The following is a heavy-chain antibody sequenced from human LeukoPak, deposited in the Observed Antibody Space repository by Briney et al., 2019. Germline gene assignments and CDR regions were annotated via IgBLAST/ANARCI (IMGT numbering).Heavy chain of an antibody. V-gene: IGHV3-21*01. D-gene: IGHD4-17*01. CDR1: GFTFKSYS. J-gene: IGHJ4*02. Sequence: GGSLRLSCAASGFTFKSYSMTWVRRAPGKGLEWVSSISGSSAYIYYADSVKGRFTVSRDNAKNSLYLQMNSLRAEDTAAYYCARRRDDDYYFDYWGQGTLVTVSS. CDR2: ISGSSAYI. CDR3: ARRRDDDYYFDY.